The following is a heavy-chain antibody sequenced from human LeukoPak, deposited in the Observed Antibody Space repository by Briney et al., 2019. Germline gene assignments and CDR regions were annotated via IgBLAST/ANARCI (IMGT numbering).Heavy chain of an antibody. Sequence: GGSLRLSCAASDFTVSSNYMNWVRQAPGKGLEWVSYISSSSSTIYYADSVKGRFTISRDNAKNSLYLQMNSLRDEDTAVYYCASMRLFDIWGQGTMVTVSS. CDR3: ASMRLFDI. CDR2: ISSSSSTI. D-gene: IGHD3-16*01. V-gene: IGHV3-48*02. CDR1: DFTVSSNY. J-gene: IGHJ3*02.